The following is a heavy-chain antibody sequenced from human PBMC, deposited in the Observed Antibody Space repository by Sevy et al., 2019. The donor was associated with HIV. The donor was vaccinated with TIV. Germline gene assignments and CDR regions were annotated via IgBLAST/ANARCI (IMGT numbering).Heavy chain of an antibody. CDR3: ARTARNLCWYYHTGMDV. J-gene: IGHJ6*02. CDR2: INQDGSGK. CDR1: GFTFSSYW. Sequence: GGSLRLSCAASGFTFSSYWMSWVRQAPGKGLEWVSNINQDGSGKCYVDSVKGRFTISRDNAKNSPYLQMNSLRAEDTAVYYCARTARNLCWYYHTGMDVWGQGTTVTVSS. D-gene: IGHD6-13*01. V-gene: IGHV3-7*01.